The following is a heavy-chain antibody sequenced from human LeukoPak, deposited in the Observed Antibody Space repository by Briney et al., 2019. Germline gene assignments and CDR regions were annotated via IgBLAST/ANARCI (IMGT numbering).Heavy chain of an antibody. CDR2: NYDGGST. Sequence: WETLSLTCTVSGGSISSSSYNWGWIRQPPGKGLEWIGSNYDGGSTYYNPSLKSRVTISVDTSKNQFSLKLSSVTAADTAVYYCARGQPGSSSSQFVYWGEGTLVTVSS. V-gene: IGHV4-39*01. CDR1: GGSISSSSYN. D-gene: IGHD6-6*01. CDR3: ARGQPGSSSSQFVY. J-gene: IGHJ4*02.